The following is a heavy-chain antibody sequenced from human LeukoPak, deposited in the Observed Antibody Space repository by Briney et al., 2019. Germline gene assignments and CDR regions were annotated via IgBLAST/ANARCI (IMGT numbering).Heavy chain of an antibody. V-gene: IGHV4-59*01. CDR2: IYYSGST. CDR3: ARSGGYSYGADRGMDV. CDR1: GGSISSYY. Sequence: SETLSLTCTVSGGSISSYYWSWIRRPPGKGLEWIGYIYYSGSTNYNPSLKSRVTISVDTSKNQFSLKLSSVTAADTAVYYCARSGGYSYGADRGMDVWGQGTTVTVSS. J-gene: IGHJ6*02. D-gene: IGHD5-18*01.